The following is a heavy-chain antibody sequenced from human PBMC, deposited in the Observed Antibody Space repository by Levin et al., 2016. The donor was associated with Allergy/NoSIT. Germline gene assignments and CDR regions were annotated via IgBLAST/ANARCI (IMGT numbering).Heavy chain of an antibody. CDR3: ARVGYGFVVVTAIPRQFKIFDY. D-gene: IGHD2-21*02. J-gene: IGHJ4*02. Sequence: SETLSLTCAVYGGSFSGYYWSWIRQPPGKGLEWIGEINHSGSTNYNPSLKSRVTISVDTSKNQFSLKLSSVTAADTAVYYCARVGYGFVVVTAIPRQFKIFDYWGQGTLVTVSS. CDR1: GGSFSGYY. CDR2: INHSGST. V-gene: IGHV4-34*01.